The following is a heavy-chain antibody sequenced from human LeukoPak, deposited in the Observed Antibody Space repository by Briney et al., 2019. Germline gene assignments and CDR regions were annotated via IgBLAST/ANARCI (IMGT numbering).Heavy chain of an antibody. CDR1: GFTFSTYA. D-gene: IGHD5-18*01. Sequence: GGSLRLSCAASGFTFSTYAMHWVRQAPGKGLEWVAVISYDGSNKYYADSVKGRFTISRDNSKNTLYLQMNSLRAEDTAVYYCARGPRIRGYSPPNAFDIWGQGTMVTVSS. J-gene: IGHJ3*02. CDR3: ARGPRIRGYSPPNAFDI. CDR2: ISYDGSNK. V-gene: IGHV3-30-3*01.